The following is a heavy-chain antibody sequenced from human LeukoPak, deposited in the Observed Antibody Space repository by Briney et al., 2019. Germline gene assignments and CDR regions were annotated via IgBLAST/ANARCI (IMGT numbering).Heavy chain of an antibody. V-gene: IGHV1-18*01. CDR2: ISAYNGNT. CDR3: ARSDSGYDPYYYYYMGV. CDR1: GYTFTSYG. D-gene: IGHD5-12*01. Sequence: ASVKVSCKASGYTFTSYGISWVRQAPGQGLEWMGWISAYNGNTNYAQKLQGRVTMTTDTSTSTAYMELRSLRSDDTAVYYCARSDSGYDPYYYYYMGVWGKGTTVTVSS. J-gene: IGHJ6*03.